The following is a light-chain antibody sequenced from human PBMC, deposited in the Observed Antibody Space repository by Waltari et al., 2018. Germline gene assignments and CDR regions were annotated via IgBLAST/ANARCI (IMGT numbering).Light chain of an antibody. V-gene: IGLV7-43*01. J-gene: IGLJ3*02. CDR3: LLYYGGAQV. Sequence: QTVVTQEPSLTVSPGGTVTLTCASSTGAVTSGFYPSWFQQKPGQPPRALIYSTNNKHSWTPARFAGSLLGGKAALTLSGVQVEDEAEYYCLLYYGGAQVFGGGTKLTVL. CDR1: TGAVTSGFY. CDR2: STN.